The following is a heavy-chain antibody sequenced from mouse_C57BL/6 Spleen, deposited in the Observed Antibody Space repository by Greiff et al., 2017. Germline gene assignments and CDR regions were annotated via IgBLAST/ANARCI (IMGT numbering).Heavy chain of an antibody. CDR1: GFNIKNTY. CDR3: ARNALYYSGSVYFDY. V-gene: IGHV14-3*01. Sequence: VQLQQSVAELVRPGASVKLSCTASGFNIKNTYMHWVKQRPEQGLEWIGRIDPAHGNTKYAPKFQGKATITADTSSNTAYLQLSSLTSEDTAIYYCARNALYYSGSVYFDYWGQGTTLTVSS. D-gene: IGHD1-1*01. CDR2: IDPAHGNT. J-gene: IGHJ2*01.